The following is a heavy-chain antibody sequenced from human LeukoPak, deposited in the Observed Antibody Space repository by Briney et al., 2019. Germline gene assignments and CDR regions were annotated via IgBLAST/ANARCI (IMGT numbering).Heavy chain of an antibody. V-gene: IGHV5-51*01. CDR1: GYSFTSYW. CDR3: ARPRPTTGSFWFDS. J-gene: IGHJ5*01. D-gene: IGHD1-1*01. Sequence: GESLKTSCKGSGYSFTSYWIGWVRQMPGKGLEWMGIIYPGDSDAKYSPSFQGQATISADKSISTAHLQWSSLKASDTAMYYCARPRPTTGSFWFDSWGQGTLVTVSS. CDR2: IYPGDSDA.